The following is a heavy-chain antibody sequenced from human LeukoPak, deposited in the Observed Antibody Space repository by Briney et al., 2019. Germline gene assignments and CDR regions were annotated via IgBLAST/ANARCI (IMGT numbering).Heavy chain of an antibody. Sequence: SKTLSLTCTVSGGSISSSSYYWGWIRQPPGKGLEWIGSIYYSGSTYYNPSLKSRVTISVDTSKNQFSLKLSSVTAADTAVYYCARDFLLPFDYWGQGTLVTVSS. CDR1: GGSISSSSYY. V-gene: IGHV4-39*07. CDR2: IYYSGST. D-gene: IGHD3-22*01. J-gene: IGHJ4*02. CDR3: ARDFLLPFDY.